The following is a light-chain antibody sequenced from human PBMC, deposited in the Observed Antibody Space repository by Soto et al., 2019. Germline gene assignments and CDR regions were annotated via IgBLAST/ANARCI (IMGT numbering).Light chain of an antibody. V-gene: IGKV3D-15*01. CDR2: GAS. J-gene: IGKJ4*01. Sequence: EIVMTQSPATLSVSPGERATLSCRASQSVSSNLAWYQQKPGQAPRLLIYGASTRATGIPDRFSGSGSGTDFTLTISSLQPEDVAAYYCQKYNSAPLTFGGGTRWIS. CDR3: QKYNSAPLT. CDR1: QSVSSN.